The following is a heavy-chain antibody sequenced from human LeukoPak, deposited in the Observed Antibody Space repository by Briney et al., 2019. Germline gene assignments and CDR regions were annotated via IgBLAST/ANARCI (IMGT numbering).Heavy chain of an antibody. CDR2: IYSGGST. V-gene: IGHV3-53*01. Sequence: GGSLRLSCAASGFTVSSNYMSWVRQAPGKGLEWVSVIYSGGSTYYADSVKGRFTISRDNSKNTLYLQMNSLRAEDTAVYYCAKWHERQLAFDSWGQGTLVTVSS. J-gene: IGHJ4*02. CDR3: AKWHERQLAFDS. D-gene: IGHD1-1*01. CDR1: GFTVSSNY.